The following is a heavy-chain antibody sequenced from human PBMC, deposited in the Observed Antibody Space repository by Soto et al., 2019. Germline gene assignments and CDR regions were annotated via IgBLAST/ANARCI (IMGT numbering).Heavy chain of an antibody. V-gene: IGHV3-21*01. CDR1: GFTFSSYS. J-gene: IGHJ4*02. Sequence: GGSLRLSCAASGFTFSSYSMNWVRQAPGKGLEWVSSISSSSSYIYYADSVKGRFTISRDNAKNSLYLQMNSLRAEDTAVYYCGRFLGAYDILTGYYGVDYGGQGTLVTVSS. CDR2: ISSSSSYI. D-gene: IGHD3-9*01. CDR3: GRFLGAYDILTGYYGVDY.